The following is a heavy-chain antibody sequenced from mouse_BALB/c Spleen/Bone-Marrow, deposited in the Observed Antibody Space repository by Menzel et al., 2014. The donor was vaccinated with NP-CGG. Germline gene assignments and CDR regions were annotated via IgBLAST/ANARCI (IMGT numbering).Heavy chain of an antibody. V-gene: IGHV4-1*02. CDR3: ARQGYYGKGDY. Sequence: EVQLQESGGGLAQPGGSLKLSCAASGFDFSRYWMSWVRQAPGKGLEWIGEINPDSSTINYTPSLKDKFIISRDNAKNTLHLQMSKVRSEDTALYYCARQGYYGKGDYWGQGATLTVSS. J-gene: IGHJ2*01. D-gene: IGHD2-1*01. CDR2: INPDSSTI. CDR1: GFDFSRYW.